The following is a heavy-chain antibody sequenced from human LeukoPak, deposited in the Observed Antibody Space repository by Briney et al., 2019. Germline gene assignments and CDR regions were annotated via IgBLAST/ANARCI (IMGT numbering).Heavy chain of an antibody. Sequence: SETLSLTCAVYGGSFSGYYWSWIRQPPGKGLEWIGEINHSGSTNYNPSLKSRVTISVDTSKNQFSLKLSSVTAADTAVCYCARGGITIFGVVTKANWFDPWGQGTLVTVSS. CDR2: INHSGST. CDR1: GGSFSGYY. D-gene: IGHD3-3*01. CDR3: ARGGITIFGVVTKANWFDP. V-gene: IGHV4-34*01. J-gene: IGHJ5*02.